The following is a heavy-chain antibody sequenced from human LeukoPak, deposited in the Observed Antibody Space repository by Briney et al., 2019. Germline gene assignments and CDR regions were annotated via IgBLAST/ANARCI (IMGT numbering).Heavy chain of an antibody. D-gene: IGHD3-10*01. CDR2: INHSGTT. V-gene: IGHV4-34*01. CDR1: RGSFSGYY. CDR3: ARRASHSRVTMVRGVIVAANDHHFDY. J-gene: IGHJ4*02. Sequence: SLTCAVYRGSFSGYYWNWIRQPAGKGLEGIGEINHSGTTNYNPALTSRGTISVGTSKNQCSRTVSSVTAADMAVYYSARRASHSRVTMVRGVIVAANDHHFDYLGQGTLVTVSS.